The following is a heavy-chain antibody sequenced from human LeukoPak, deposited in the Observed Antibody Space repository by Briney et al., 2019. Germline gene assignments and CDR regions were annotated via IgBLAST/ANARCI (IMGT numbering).Heavy chain of an antibody. CDR1: GFTFGDYA. V-gene: IGHV3-49*03. D-gene: IGHD6-6*01. CDR2: VRSKIYAETT. Sequence: GGSLRLSCTVSGFTFGDYAISWFRQAPGKGLEGVSFVRSKIYAETTEYAASVKGRFTISRDDSKSIAYLQMNSLKTEDTAVYYCQKYSSSSFDFWGQRTLVTVSS. CDR3: QKYSSSSFDF. J-gene: IGHJ4*02.